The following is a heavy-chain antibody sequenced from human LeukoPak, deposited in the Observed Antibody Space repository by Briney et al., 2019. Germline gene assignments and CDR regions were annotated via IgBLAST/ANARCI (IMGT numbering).Heavy chain of an antibody. CDR1: GFSFSHYA. CDR3: ARRYSSSWYDY. D-gene: IGHD6-13*01. Sequence: GGSLRLSCAGSGFSFSHYAINWVRQAPGKGLEWVSYISSSGSTIYYADSVKGRFTISRDNAKNSLYLQMNSLRAEDTAVYYCARRYSSSWYDYWGQGTLVTVSS. CDR2: ISSSGSTI. J-gene: IGHJ4*02. V-gene: IGHV3-11*01.